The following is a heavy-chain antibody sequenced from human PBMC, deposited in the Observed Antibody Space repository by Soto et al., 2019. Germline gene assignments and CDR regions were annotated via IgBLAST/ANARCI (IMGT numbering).Heavy chain of an antibody. CDR2: MNPNSGDT. D-gene: IGHD3-10*01. CDR1: GYTFTNYN. J-gene: IGHJ6*04. V-gene: IGHV1-8*01. CDR3: ARVGRTTMLRRLRAPTYYTYYGMYV. Sequence: GASVKVSCKVSGYTFTNYNINWVRQATGQGLEWMGWMNPNSGDTGYAQKFQGRVSVTTDTSISTAYMELSSLRSDDTAVYYCARVGRTTMLRRLRAPTYYTYYGMYVWGEGTTVTVSS.